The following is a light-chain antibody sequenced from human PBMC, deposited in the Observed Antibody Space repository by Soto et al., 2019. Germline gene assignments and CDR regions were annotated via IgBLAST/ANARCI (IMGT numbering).Light chain of an antibody. CDR1: KNDIGVYDF. Sequence: QSALTQPPSASGCPGQSVTISCTGTKNDIGVYDFVSWYQHHPGKAPRLIIYEVVQRPSGVPDRFSGSKSGNTASLTVSGLQAADEADYFCKSYAGSNTYVFGSGTKVT. CDR2: EVV. J-gene: IGLJ1*01. V-gene: IGLV2-8*01. CDR3: KSYAGSNTYV.